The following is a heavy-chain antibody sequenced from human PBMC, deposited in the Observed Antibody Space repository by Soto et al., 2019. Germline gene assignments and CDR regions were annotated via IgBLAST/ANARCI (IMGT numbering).Heavy chain of an antibody. CDR1: GFTFSSYA. CDR3: ARDTAAAGTSWFGP. D-gene: IGHD6-13*01. J-gene: IGHJ5*02. V-gene: IGHV3-30-3*01. Sequence: QVQLVESGGGVVQPGRSLSLSCAASGFTFSSYAMHWVRQAPGKGLEWVAVISYDGSNKYYADSVKGRFTISRDNSKNMLYLQMNSMRAKDTAVYYSARDTAAAGTSWFGPWGQGTLFTVSS. CDR2: ISYDGSNK.